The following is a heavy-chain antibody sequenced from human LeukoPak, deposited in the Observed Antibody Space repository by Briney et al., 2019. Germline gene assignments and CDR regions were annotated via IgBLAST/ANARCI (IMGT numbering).Heavy chain of an antibody. J-gene: IGHJ4*02. Sequence: GGSLRLSCAASGSTFSNAWMSWVRQAPGKGLEWVAVISYDGGNKYYADSVKGRFTISRDNSKNTLYLQMNSLRAEDTAVYYCAREGLTIFGVVRSKYFDYWGQGTLVTVSS. CDR2: ISYDGGNK. V-gene: IGHV3-30-3*01. CDR3: AREGLTIFGVVRSKYFDY. CDR1: GSTFSNAW. D-gene: IGHD3-3*01.